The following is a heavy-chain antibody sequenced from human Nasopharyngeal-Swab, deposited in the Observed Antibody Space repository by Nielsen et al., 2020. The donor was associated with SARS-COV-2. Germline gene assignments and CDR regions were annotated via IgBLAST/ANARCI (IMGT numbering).Heavy chain of an antibody. CDR2: INYSGST. J-gene: IGHJ6*02. Sequence: WIRQPPGKGLEWIGEINYSGSTNYNPSLKSRVTISVDTSKNQFSLKLSSVTAADTAVYYCASSPLWFGEPEHGMDVWGQGTTVTSP. D-gene: IGHD3-10*01. CDR3: ASSPLWFGEPEHGMDV. V-gene: IGHV4-34*01.